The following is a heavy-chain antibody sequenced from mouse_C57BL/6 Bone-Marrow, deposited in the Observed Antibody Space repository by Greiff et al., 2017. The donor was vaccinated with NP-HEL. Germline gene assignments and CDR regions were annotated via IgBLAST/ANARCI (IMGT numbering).Heavy chain of an antibody. CDR3: ARDQWDNRGYFDY. V-gene: IGHV5-16*01. CDR1: GFTFSDYY. CDR2: INYDGSST. Sequence: DVKLVESEGGLVQPGSSMKLSCTASGFTFSDYYMAWVRQVPEKGLEWVANINYDGSSTYYLDSLKSRFIISRDNAKNILYLQMSSLKSEDTATYYCARDQWDNRGYFDYWGQGTTLTVSS. J-gene: IGHJ2*01. D-gene: IGHD1-3*01.